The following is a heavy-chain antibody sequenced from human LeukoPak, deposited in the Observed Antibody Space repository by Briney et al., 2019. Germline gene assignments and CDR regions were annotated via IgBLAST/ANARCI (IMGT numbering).Heavy chain of an antibody. V-gene: IGHV4-4*02. J-gene: IGHJ4*02. CDR1: GGSISSSNW. CDR2: IYHSGST. CDR3: ARQLSGLTEQFDY. D-gene: IGHD1/OR15-1a*01. Sequence: PSETLSLTCAVSGGSISSSNWWSWVRQPPGKGLEWIGEIYHSGSTNYNPSLKSRVTISVDTSKNQFSLKLSSVTAADTAVYYCARQLSGLTEQFDYWGQGTLVTVSS.